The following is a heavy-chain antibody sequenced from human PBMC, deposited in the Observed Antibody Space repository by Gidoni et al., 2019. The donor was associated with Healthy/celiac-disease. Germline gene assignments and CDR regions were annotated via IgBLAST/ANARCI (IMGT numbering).Heavy chain of an antibody. Sequence: QVQLQQWGAGLLKPSETLSLTCAVYGGSFSGYYWSWIRQPPGKGLEWIGEINHSGSTNYNPSLKSRVTISVDTSKNQFSLKLSSVTAADTAVYYCAREVLGNYYGSGSYVYWGQGTLVTVSS. CDR3: AREVLGNYYGSGSYVY. V-gene: IGHV4-34*01. CDR2: INHSGST. D-gene: IGHD3-10*01. CDR1: GGSFSGYY. J-gene: IGHJ4*02.